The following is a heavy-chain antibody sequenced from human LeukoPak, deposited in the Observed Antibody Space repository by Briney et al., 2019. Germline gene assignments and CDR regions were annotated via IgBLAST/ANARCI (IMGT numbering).Heavy chain of an antibody. Sequence: PGGSLRLSCAASGFTFSSYAMSWVRQAPGKGLEWVSAISGSGGSTYYAASVKGRFTISRDNSKNTLYLQMNSLRAEDTAVYYCATEQNQIIDGMDVWGQGTTVTVSS. CDR1: GFTFSSYA. V-gene: IGHV3-23*01. J-gene: IGHJ6*02. CDR3: ATEQNQIIDGMDV. D-gene: IGHD1-14*01. CDR2: ISGSGGST.